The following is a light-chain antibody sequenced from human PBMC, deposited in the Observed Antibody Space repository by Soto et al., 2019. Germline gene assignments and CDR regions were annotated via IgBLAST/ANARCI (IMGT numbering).Light chain of an antibody. Sequence: PGERATLSCRASQSGTSSYLAWYQQKPGQAPRLLIYGASSRATGIPDRFSGSGSGTDFTLTISRLEPEDFAVYYCQQYGSSPLTFGGGTKVDIK. CDR2: GAS. CDR3: QQYGSSPLT. CDR1: QSGTSSY. V-gene: IGKV3-20*01. J-gene: IGKJ4*01.